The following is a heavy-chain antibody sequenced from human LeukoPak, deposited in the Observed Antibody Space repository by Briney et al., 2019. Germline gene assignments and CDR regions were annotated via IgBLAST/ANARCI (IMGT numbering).Heavy chain of an antibody. CDR3: AKSGPGAYYYYYMDV. Sequence: PGGSLNLSWAASGFTFISYGRHWVGQAPGKGLEWWPAISYDGSNKYYADSVKGRFTISRDNSKNTLYLQMNSLRAEDTAVYYCAKSGPGAYYYYYMDVWGKGTTVTVSS. CDR1: GFTFISYG. CDR2: ISYDGSNK. J-gene: IGHJ6*03. D-gene: IGHD3-10*01. V-gene: IGHV3-30*18.